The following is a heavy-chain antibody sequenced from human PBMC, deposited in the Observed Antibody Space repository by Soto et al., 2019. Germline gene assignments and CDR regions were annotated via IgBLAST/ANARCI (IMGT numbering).Heavy chain of an antibody. Sequence: ASVKVSCKASGYTFTNSGINWVRQAPGQGLEWMGWINTYNGNTKYVQKVQGRVTMTADTSTSTAYMELTSLRSDDTAVYYCARDNYGDYSYWGQGTLVTVSS. V-gene: IGHV1-18*01. D-gene: IGHD4-17*01. J-gene: IGHJ4*02. CDR1: GYTFTNSG. CDR2: INTYNGNT. CDR3: ARDNYGDYSY.